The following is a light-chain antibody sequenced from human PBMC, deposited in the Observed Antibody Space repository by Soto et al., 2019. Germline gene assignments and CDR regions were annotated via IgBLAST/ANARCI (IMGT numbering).Light chain of an antibody. J-gene: IGKJ1*01. Sequence: EGVTTQSPATLSVSPGERATLSCRASQNVGGDLAWYQQKPGQAPRLLIYRTSTMANGTPVRFSGSGSGTEFTITISSLQSEDFAVYYCQEYNGRSSFGQGTKVEMK. CDR1: QNVGGD. CDR2: RTS. CDR3: QEYNGRSS. V-gene: IGKV3-15*01.